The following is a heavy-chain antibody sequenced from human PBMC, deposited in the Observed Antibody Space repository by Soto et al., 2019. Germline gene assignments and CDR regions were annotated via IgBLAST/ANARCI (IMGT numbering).Heavy chain of an antibody. CDR2: IGTAGDT. CDR1: GFTFSSYD. Sequence: GGSLRLSCAASGFTFSSYDMHWVRQATGKGLEWVSAIGTAGDTYYPGSVKGRFTISRENAKNSLYLQMNSLRAGDTAVYYCASGSYYDDSNSLIDSWRQGILITV. J-gene: IGHJ4*02. D-gene: IGHD3-22*01. CDR3: ASGSYYDDSNSLIDS. V-gene: IGHV3-13*01.